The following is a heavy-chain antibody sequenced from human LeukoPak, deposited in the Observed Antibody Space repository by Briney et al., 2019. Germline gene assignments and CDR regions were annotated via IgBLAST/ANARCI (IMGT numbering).Heavy chain of an antibody. CDR3: AIEVAAQWYFDL. V-gene: IGHV3-30*03. D-gene: IGHD6-25*01. J-gene: IGHJ2*01. Sequence: GRSLRLSCAASGFTFSSYGMQWVRQAPGRGLERVAGISYDGSKKYYADSVKSRFTISRDNSKNTLYLQMNSLRAESTTVYYCAIEVAAQWYFDLWGRGTLVTVSS. CDR1: GFTFSSYG. CDR2: ISYDGSKK.